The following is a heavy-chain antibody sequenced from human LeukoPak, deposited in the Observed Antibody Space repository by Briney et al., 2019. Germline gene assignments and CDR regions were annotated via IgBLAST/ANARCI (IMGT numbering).Heavy chain of an antibody. CDR3: ASFRGALSSNWGNSWFDP. J-gene: IGHJ5*02. V-gene: IGHV4-34*01. D-gene: IGHD7-27*01. CDR2: IHHSGTA. Sequence: LRLSCAASGFTFSDYYMSWIRQAPGKGLEWIGEIHHSGTANYNPSLKSRLTISVDKSKNQFSLKLSSVTAADTAVYFCASFRGALSSNWGNSWFDPWGQGALVTVSS. CDR1: GFTFSDYY.